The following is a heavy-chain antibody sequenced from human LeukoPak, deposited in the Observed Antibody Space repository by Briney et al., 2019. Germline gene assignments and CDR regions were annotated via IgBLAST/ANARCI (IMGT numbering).Heavy chain of an antibody. Sequence: TSSQTLSLTCTVSGDSISSGTYYWSWIRQPAGKGLEWIGRIDASGNPNYNPSLRSRLTMSVDTSKNQLSLNLRFVTAADTAVFYCARGFEYSTSSRLGYYYFYMDVWGIGTTVTVSS. CDR2: IDASGNP. V-gene: IGHV4-61*02. J-gene: IGHJ6*03. D-gene: IGHD6-6*01. CDR1: GDSISSGTYY. CDR3: ARGFEYSTSSRLGYYYFYMDV.